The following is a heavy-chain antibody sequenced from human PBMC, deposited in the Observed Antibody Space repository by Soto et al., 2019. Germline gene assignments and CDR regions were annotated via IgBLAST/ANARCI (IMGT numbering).Heavy chain of an antibody. CDR2: IYHSGST. CDR3: ARVRGSSSEVLYYYYGMDV. CDR1: GGSISSSNW. J-gene: IGHJ6*02. V-gene: IGHV4-4*02. D-gene: IGHD6-6*01. Sequence: QVQLQESGPGLVKPSGTLSLTCAVSGGSISSSNWWSWVRQPPGKGLEWIGEIYHSGSTNYNPSLKSRVTISVDKSKNQFSLKLSSVTAADTAVYYCARVRGSSSEVLYYYYGMDVWGQGTTVTVSS.